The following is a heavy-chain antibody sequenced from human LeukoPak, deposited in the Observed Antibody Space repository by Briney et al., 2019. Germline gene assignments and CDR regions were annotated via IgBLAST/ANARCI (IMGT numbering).Heavy chain of an antibody. J-gene: IGHJ4*02. CDR2: TGSTGVST. D-gene: IGHD6-13*01. Sequence: GGSLRLSCAASGFTFSSYAMNWVRQAPGKGLEWVSGTGSTGVSTFYADSVKGRFTISRDNAKNSLYLQMNSLRAEDTAVYYCARAPRWVAAACTGLWGQGTLVTVSS. CDR3: ARAPRWVAAACTGL. V-gene: IGHV3-21*01. CDR1: GFTFSSYA.